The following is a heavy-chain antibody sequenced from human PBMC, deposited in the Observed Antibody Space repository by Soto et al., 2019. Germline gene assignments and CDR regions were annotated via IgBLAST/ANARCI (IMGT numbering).Heavy chain of an antibody. D-gene: IGHD3-10*01. Sequence: ASVKVSCKASGYTFTGYYMHWVRQAPGQGLEWMGWINPNSGGTNYAQKFRGRVTMTRDTSISTAYMELSRLRSDDTAVYYCARGGGRWFGELLRLGMDVWGQGTTVTVYS. CDR2: INPNSGGT. V-gene: IGHV1-2*02. J-gene: IGHJ6*02. CDR3: ARGGGRWFGELLRLGMDV. CDR1: GYTFTGYY.